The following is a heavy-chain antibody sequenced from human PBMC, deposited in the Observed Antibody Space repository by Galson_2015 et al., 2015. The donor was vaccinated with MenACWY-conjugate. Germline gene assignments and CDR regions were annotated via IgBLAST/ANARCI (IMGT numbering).Heavy chain of an antibody. J-gene: IGHJ3*01. V-gene: IGHV2-5*02. CDR2: IYWDDDK. D-gene: IGHD2-2*01. Sequence: PALVNPTQTLTLTGTFSGFSLSTSRVGGGWIRQPPGQALEGLSLIYWDDDKRNSPSLKSRITITKDTSKNQVVLSMTNMDPVDTATYYCAHSPYCSTTSCYAARAFDVWGQGTVVTVSS. CDR3: AHSPYCSTTSCYAARAFDV. CDR1: GFSLSTSRVG.